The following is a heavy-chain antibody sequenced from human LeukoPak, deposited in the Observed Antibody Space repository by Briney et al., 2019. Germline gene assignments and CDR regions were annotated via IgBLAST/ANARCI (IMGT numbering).Heavy chain of an antibody. V-gene: IGHV3-15*01. CDR3: TTEWWTDIVVVPAANYFDY. J-gene: IGHJ4*02. CDR1: GFTSSNAW. CDR2: IKSKTDGGTT. D-gene: IGHD2-2*01. Sequence: GESLKISCAASGFTSSNAWMSWVRQAPGKGLEWVGRIKSKTDGGTTDYAAPVKGRFTISRDDSKNTLYLQMNSLKTEDTAVYYCTTEWWTDIVVVPAANYFDYWGQGTLVTVSS.